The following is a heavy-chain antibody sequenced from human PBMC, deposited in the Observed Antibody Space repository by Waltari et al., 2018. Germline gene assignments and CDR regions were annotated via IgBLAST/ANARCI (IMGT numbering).Heavy chain of an antibody. CDR3: AGSSNFGIYGLDV. Sequence: QVQLQESGPGLVKPSETLSLICIVSGCSISSYYWNWIRQPAGKGLEWIGSIYTSGSTSYNPSLKSRVTMSVDTSKNHVSLRLSSVTAADTAVYYCAGSSNFGIYGLDVWGQGTTVIVSS. D-gene: IGHD3-3*01. CDR2: IYTSGST. J-gene: IGHJ6*02. V-gene: IGHV4-4*07. CDR1: GCSISSYY.